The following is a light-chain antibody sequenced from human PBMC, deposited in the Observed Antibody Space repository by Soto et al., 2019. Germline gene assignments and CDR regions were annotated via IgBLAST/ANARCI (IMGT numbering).Light chain of an antibody. V-gene: IGLV2-23*01. CDR3: CSYAGSSTYV. CDR1: TSNIGSYIL. Sequence: QSALTQPASVSGSPGQSITISCTGTTSNIGSYILVSWYQQHPGKAPKLLIYEASTRPSGVSNRFSGFKSGNTASLTISGLQAEDEADYYCCSYAGSSTYVFGGGTKLTVL. J-gene: IGLJ2*01. CDR2: EAS.